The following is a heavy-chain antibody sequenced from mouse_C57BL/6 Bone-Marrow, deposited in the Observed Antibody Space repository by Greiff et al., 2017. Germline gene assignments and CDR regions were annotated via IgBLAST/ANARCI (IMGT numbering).Heavy chain of an antibody. V-gene: IGHV5-4*03. CDR3: ARYRRLRRGFAY. Sequence: EVKLMESGGGLAKPGGSLKLSCAASGFTFSSYAMSWVRQTPEKRLEWVATISDGGSYTDYPDNVKGRFTISRDNAKNDLYLQMSHLKSENTAMYDYARYRRLRRGFAYWGQGTLVTVSA. CDR1: GFTFSSYA. D-gene: IGHD2-4*01. J-gene: IGHJ3*01. CDR2: ISDGGSYT.